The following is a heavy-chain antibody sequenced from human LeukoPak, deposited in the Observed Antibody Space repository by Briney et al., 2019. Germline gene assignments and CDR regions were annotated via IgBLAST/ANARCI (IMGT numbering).Heavy chain of an antibody. CDR3: ATGRVIVVNY. D-gene: IGHD2/OR15-2a*01. CDR2: VDPEDGKT. V-gene: IGHV1-69-2*01. J-gene: IGHJ4*02. Sequence: PGASVKVSCKASGYTFSDYFMHWVQQAPGKGLVWMGRVDPEDGKTKYAEKFQGRVSITADTSTDTVYMELSGLTSADTAVYYCATGRVIVVNYWGQGTQVTVSS. CDR1: GYTFSDYF.